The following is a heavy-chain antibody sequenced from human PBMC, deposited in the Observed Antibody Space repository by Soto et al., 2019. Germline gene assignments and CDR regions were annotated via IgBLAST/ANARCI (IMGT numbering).Heavy chain of an antibody. J-gene: IGHJ4*02. CDR2: ISYDGSNK. V-gene: IGHV3-30-3*01. Sequence: LRLSCAASGFTFSSYAMHWVRQAPGKGLEWVAVISYDGSNKYYADSVKGRFTISRDNSKNTLYLQMNSLRAEDTAVYYCARAPYYPLCLDYWGQGTLVTVSS. D-gene: IGHD3-22*01. CDR1: GFTFSSYA. CDR3: ARAPYYPLCLDY.